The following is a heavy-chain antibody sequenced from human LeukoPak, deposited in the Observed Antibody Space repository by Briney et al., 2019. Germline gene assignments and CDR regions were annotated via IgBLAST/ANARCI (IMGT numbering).Heavy chain of an antibody. J-gene: IGHJ6*03. V-gene: IGHV1-46*01. Sequence: ASVKVSCKASGYTFTSYYMHWVRQAPGQGLEWMGIINPNGGSTSYAQKFQGRVTMTRNTSISTAYMELSSLRSEDTAVYYCARAVRVRRFYYYMDVWGKGTTVTVSS. D-gene: IGHD3-10*01. CDR1: GYTFTSYY. CDR3: ARAVRVRRFYYYMDV. CDR2: INPNGGST.